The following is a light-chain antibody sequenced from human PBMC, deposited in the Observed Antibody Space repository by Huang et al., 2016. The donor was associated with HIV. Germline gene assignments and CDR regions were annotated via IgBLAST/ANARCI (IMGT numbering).Light chain of an antibody. CDR2: DAS. Sequence: DIVLTQSPATLSLSPGERATLSCRASQSVNSYLAWYQQKPGQAPRLLIYDASNTATGSPARFSGSGSGTDFTLTISSLEPEDFAVYYCQQRSNWPITFGQGTRLEIK. CDR1: QSVNSY. V-gene: IGKV3-11*01. CDR3: QQRSNWPIT. J-gene: IGKJ5*01.